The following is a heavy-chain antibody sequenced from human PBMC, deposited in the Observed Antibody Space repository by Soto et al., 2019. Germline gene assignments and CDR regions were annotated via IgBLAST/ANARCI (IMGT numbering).Heavy chain of an antibody. V-gene: IGHV4-30-4*01. J-gene: IGHJ6*02. CDR2: IYYSGST. CDR1: GGPISSGDYY. D-gene: IGHD3-3*01. CDR3: ARDSSPPYDFWSGYSPYYYGMDV. Sequence: SETLSLTCTVSGGPISSGDYYWSWIRQPPGKGLEWIGYIYYSGSTYYNPSLKSRVTISVDTSKNQFSLKLSSVTAADTAVYYCARDSSPPYDFWSGYSPYYYGMDVWGQGTTVTVSS.